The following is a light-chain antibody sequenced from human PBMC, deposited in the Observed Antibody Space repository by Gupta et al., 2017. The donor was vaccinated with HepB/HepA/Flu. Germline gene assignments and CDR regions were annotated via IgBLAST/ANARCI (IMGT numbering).Light chain of an antibody. CDR1: QTVYSW. J-gene: IGKJ2*01. CDR3: QQYSRYSYT. Sequence: DIQMTPSPSPLSASVGDRVPITCRASQTVYSWLAWYQQKPGKAPNLLIYKASSLQSGVPSRFSGSGSGTEFTLTISSLQPDDFATYYCQQYSRYSYTFGQGTKLEIK. CDR2: KAS. V-gene: IGKV1-5*03.